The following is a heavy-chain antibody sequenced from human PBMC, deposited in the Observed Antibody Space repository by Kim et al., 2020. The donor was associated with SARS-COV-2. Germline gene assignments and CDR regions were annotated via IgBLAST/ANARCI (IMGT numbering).Heavy chain of an antibody. CDR3: ARATVYCSSTSCYLFSTPDYGMDV. CDR1: GGSFSDYY. D-gene: IGHD2-2*01. Sequence: SETLSLTCAVYGGSFSDYYWSWIRQPPGKGLEWIGEINHSGSTNYNPSLKSRVTISVDTSKNQFSLKLSSVTAADTAVYYCARATVYCSSTSCYLFSTPDYGMDVWGQGTTVTVSS. V-gene: IGHV4-34*01. CDR2: INHSGST. J-gene: IGHJ6*02.